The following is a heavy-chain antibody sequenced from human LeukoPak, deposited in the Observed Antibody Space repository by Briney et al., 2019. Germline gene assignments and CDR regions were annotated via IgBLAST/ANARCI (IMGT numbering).Heavy chain of an antibody. CDR3: AGNGDYGPFDY. Sequence: GESLKISCKGSGYRFTRYWIGWVRPVPGEGLEWMGSIYPRDSDIRYSLSFEGKVTISADKSISAAYLQWSSLKASDTAMYYCAGNGDYGPFDYWGQGTLVTVSS. V-gene: IGHV5-51*01. CDR2: IYPRDSDI. J-gene: IGHJ4*02. D-gene: IGHD4-17*01. CDR1: GYRFTRYW.